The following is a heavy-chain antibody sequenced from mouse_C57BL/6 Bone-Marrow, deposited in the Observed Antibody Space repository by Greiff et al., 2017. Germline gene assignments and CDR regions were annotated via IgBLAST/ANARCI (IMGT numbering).Heavy chain of an antibody. CDR3: AREGNITTVVANAY. CDR1: GYTFTDYY. V-gene: IGHV1-19*01. J-gene: IGHJ3*01. D-gene: IGHD1-1*01. CDR2: INPYNGGS. Sequence: SGPVLVQPGASVKMSCKASGYTFTDYYMNWVKQSHGKSLEWIGVINPYNGGSSSNQKFKGKATFTVDKSTSTAYLELNSLTSEDSAVYYCAREGNITTVVANAYWGQGTLVTVSA.